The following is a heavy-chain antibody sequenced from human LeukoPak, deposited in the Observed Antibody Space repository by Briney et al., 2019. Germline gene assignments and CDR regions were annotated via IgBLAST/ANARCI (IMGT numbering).Heavy chain of an antibody. CDR3: AKDDPRDSSSLKYLPQYYYYGMDV. CDR2: ISYDGSNK. D-gene: IGHD6-13*01. CDR1: GFTFSSYG. V-gene: IGHV3-30*18. Sequence: GRSLRLSCAASGFTFSSYGMHWVRQAPGKGLEWVAVISYDGSNKYYADSVKGRFTISRDNSKNTLYLQMNSLRAEDTAVYYCAKDDPRDSSSLKYLPQYYYYGMDVWGQGTTVTVSS. J-gene: IGHJ6*02.